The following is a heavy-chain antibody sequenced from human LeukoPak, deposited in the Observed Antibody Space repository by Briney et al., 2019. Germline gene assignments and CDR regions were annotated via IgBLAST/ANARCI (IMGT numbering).Heavy chain of an antibody. CDR1: GGTFSSYA. CDR2: IIPILGIA. CDR3: ASAGSPNYYDRREYYFDY. Sequence: ASVKVSCKASGGTFSSYAISWVRQAPGQGLEWMGRIIPILGIANYAQKFRGRVTITADKSTSTAYMELSSLRSEDTAVYYCASAGSPNYYDRREYYFDYWGQGTLVTVSS. D-gene: IGHD3-22*01. J-gene: IGHJ4*02. V-gene: IGHV1-69*04.